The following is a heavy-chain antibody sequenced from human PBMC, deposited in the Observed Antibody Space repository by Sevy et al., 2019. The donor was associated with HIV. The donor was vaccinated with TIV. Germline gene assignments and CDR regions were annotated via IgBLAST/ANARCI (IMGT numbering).Heavy chain of an antibody. CDR2: IIPIFGTA. V-gene: IGHV1-69*13. CDR1: GGTFSSYA. J-gene: IGHJ5*02. Sequence: ASVKVSCKASGGTFSSYAISWVRQAPGQGLEWMGGIIPIFGTANYAQKFQGRVTITADESTSTAYMELGSLRSEDTAVYYWAREPPPPTWQQPPESYNWFDPWGQGTLVTVSS. CDR3: AREPPPPTWQQPPESYNWFDP. D-gene: IGHD6-13*01.